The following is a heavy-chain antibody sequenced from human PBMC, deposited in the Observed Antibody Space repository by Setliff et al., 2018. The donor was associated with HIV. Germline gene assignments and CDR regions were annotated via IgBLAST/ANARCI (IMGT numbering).Heavy chain of an antibody. CDR2: MFHSGSS. D-gene: IGHD3-10*01. V-gene: IGHV4-38-2*02. CDR3: ARDFQPQVRGSF. J-gene: IGHJ4*02. CDR1: GYSISSGYY. Sequence: KASETLSLTCNVSGYSISSGYYWGWIRQPPGKGLEWIGAMFHSGSSYLNPSLRSRATISLDTSKNHVSLRLRSVTAADTAVYYCARDFQPQVRGSFWGQGALVTVSS.